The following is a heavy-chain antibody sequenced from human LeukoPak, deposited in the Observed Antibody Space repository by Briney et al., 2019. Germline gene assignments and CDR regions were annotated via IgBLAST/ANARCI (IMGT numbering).Heavy chain of an antibody. CDR1: GFTFSSYS. D-gene: IGHD3-22*01. J-gene: IGHJ4*02. CDR2: ISSSSSYI. CDR3: ARDASSGYSHYDY. V-gene: IGHV3-21*01. Sequence: GGSLRLSCAASGFTFSSYSMNWVRQAPRKGLEWVSSISSSSSYIYYADSVKGRFTISRDNAKNSLYLQMNSLRAEDTAVYYCARDASSGYSHYDYWGQGTLVTVSS.